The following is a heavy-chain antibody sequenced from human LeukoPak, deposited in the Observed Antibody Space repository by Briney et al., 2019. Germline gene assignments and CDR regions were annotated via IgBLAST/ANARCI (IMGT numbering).Heavy chain of an antibody. J-gene: IGHJ4*02. Sequence: GGSLRLSCAASGFTFSSYAMHWVRQAPGTGLEWVAVISYDGSNKYYADSVKGRFTISRDNSKNTLYLQMNSLRAEDTAVYYCAREYYTVRGVFDYWGQGTLVTVSS. CDR3: AREYYTVRGVFDY. D-gene: IGHD3-10*01. V-gene: IGHV3-30*04. CDR1: GFTFSSYA. CDR2: ISYDGSNK.